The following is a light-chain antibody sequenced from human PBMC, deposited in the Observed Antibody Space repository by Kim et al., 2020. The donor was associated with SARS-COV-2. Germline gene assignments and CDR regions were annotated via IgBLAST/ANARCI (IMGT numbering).Light chain of an antibody. CDR3: QQRTNWPIT. CDR1: QSVSYN. J-gene: IGKJ5*01. Sequence: VLTQSPATLSLSPGESVALSCRTSQSVSYNLAWYQQKPGQAPRLLIHDASDRAAGIPARFSGSGSGTDFTLTITNLEPEDFAVYYCQQRTNWPITFGQGTRLELK. CDR2: DAS. V-gene: IGKV3-11*01.